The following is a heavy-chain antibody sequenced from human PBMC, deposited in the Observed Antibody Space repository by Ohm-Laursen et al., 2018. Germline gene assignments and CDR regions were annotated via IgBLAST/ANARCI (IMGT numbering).Heavy chain of an antibody. CDR3: AKGQPILITFGGARMDV. D-gene: IGHD3-16*01. J-gene: IGHJ6*02. CDR1: GFTFNSYS. Sequence: SLRLSCSASGFTFNSYSINWVRQAPRKGLEWVSSISSTSTYIYYADSVKGRFTISRDNAKNSLYLQMNSLRAEDTAVYYCAKGQPILITFGGARMDVWGQGTTVTVSS. V-gene: IGHV3-21*04. CDR2: ISSTSTYI.